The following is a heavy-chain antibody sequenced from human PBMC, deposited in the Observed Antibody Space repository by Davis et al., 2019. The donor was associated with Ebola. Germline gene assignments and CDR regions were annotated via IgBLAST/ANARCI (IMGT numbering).Heavy chain of an antibody. V-gene: IGHV3-43*01. CDR1: GFTFDDYT. CDR2: IRSDGYRT. Sequence: PGGSLRLSCSASGFTFDDYTMHWVRQVPGKGLEWVSFIRSDGYRTSYADSVKGRFTISRDNSKKSLFLQMTSLRTEDSALYYCAKTGGYNNFEDRGQGTLVTVSS. CDR3: AKTGGYNNFED. J-gene: IGHJ4*02. D-gene: IGHD5-24*01.